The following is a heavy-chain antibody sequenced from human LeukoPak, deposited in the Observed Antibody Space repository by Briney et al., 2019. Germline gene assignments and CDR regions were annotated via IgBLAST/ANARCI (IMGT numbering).Heavy chain of an antibody. V-gene: IGHV3-23*01. CDR3: AMGPDTALVKNYYMDV. J-gene: IGHJ6*03. Sequence: TGGSLRLSCAASGFTFSSYAMSWVRQAPGKGLEWVSVISGNSATTYYADSVKGRFTTSRDNSRNTVDLHMNNLRVEDTAKYYCAMGPDTALVKNYYMDVWGTGTTVTISS. CDR2: ISGNSATT. D-gene: IGHD5-18*01. CDR1: GFTFSSYA.